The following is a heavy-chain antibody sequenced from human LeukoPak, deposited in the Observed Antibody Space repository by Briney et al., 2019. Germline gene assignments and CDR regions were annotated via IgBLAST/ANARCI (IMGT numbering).Heavy chain of an antibody. V-gene: IGHV4-39*01. Sequence: SETLSLTCTVSGGSISSSSYYWGWIRQPPGKGLEWIGSIYYSGSTYYNPSLKSRVTISVDTSKNQFSLKLSSVTAADTAVYYCARAGARGFDYWGQGTLVTVSS. D-gene: IGHD1-26*01. CDR2: IYYSGST. CDR1: GGSISSSSYY. J-gene: IGHJ4*02. CDR3: ARAGARGFDY.